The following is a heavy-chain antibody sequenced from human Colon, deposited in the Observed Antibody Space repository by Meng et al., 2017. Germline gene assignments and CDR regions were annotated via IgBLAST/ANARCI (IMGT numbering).Heavy chain of an antibody. CDR2: ISSSSSDI. J-gene: IGHJ4*02. CDR1: GFIFSSYT. CDR3: ARGYGDFIDF. V-gene: IGHV3-21*01. D-gene: IGHD4-17*01. Sequence: VQLVHSGGGPVQSGVALRLSCGVSGFIFSSYTMKWVRQAPGKGLEWLSSISSSSSDIYYADSVKGRFTVSRDNAKNSLFLEMSSLSPEDTAMYYCARGYGDFIDFWGQGTLVTVSS.